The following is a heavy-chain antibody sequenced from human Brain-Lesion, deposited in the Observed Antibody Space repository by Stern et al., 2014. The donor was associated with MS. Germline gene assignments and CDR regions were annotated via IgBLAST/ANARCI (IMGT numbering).Heavy chain of an antibody. V-gene: IGHV1-24*01. CDR3: ATDRDDFRSGYSAPTKGYGLDV. Sequence: MQLVESGAEVKKPGASVKVSCKVSGYTLTELSMHWVRQAPGKGLEWMGGFDPEDGETIDAQKFQGRVTMTEDTSTNTAYMELSSLRSEDTAVYYCATDRDDFRSGYSAPTKGYGLDVWGQGTTVTVTS. J-gene: IGHJ6*02. CDR2: FDPEDGET. D-gene: IGHD3-3*01. CDR1: GYTLTELS.